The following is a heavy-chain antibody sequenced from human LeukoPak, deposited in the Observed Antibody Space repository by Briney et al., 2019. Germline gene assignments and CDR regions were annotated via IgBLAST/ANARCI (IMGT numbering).Heavy chain of an antibody. CDR2: IYYSGST. CDR3: ARLFLLSNAFDI. CDR1: GGSISSSSYY. J-gene: IGHJ3*02. Sequence: SETLSLTCTVSGGSISSSSYYWGWIRQPPGKGLEWIGSIYYSGSTYYNPSLKSRVTISVDTPKNQFSLKLSSVTAADTAVYYCARLFLLSNAFDIWGQGTMVTVSS. V-gene: IGHV4-39*01. D-gene: IGHD2-15*01.